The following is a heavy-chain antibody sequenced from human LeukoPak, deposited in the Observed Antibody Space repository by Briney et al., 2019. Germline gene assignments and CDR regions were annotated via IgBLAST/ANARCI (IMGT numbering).Heavy chain of an antibody. Sequence: GGSLRLSCAASGFTFSDYYMSWIRQAPGKGLEWVSYISSSGSTIYYADSVKGRFTISRDNAKNSLYLQMNSLRAENTAVYYCARGDCSSTSCYRNDAFDIWGQGTMVTVSS. V-gene: IGHV3-11*04. CDR1: GFTFSDYY. CDR3: ARGDCSSTSCYRNDAFDI. J-gene: IGHJ3*02. CDR2: ISSSGSTI. D-gene: IGHD2-2*01.